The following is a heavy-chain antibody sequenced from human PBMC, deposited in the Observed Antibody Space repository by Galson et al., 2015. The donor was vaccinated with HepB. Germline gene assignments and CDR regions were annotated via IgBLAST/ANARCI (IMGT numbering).Heavy chain of an antibody. CDR3: ARGRVTIHDSDFDY. J-gene: IGHJ4*02. CDR1: GFTFSSYA. V-gene: IGHV3-30*04. D-gene: IGHD3-10*01. CDR2: ISYDGSNK. Sequence: SLRLSCAASGFTFSSYAMHWVRQAPGKGLEWVAVISYDGSNKYYADSVKGRFTISRDNSKNTLYLQMNSLRAEDTAVYYCARGRVTIHDSDFDYWGQGTLVTVSS.